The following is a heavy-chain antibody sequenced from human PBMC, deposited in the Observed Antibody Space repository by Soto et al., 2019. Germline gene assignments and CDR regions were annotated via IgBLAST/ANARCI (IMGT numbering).Heavy chain of an antibody. Sequence: SGPTLVNPTQTLTLTCTFSGFSLSTSGVGVGWIRQPPGKALEWLALIYWNDDKRYSPSLKSRLTITKDTSKNQVVLTMTNMDPVDTATYYCAHRRDARDGSSWRGRSYWFDPWGQGTLVTVSS. CDR1: GFSLSTSGVG. J-gene: IGHJ5*02. CDR2: IYWNDDK. CDR3: AHRRDARDGSSWRGRSYWFDP. V-gene: IGHV2-5*01. D-gene: IGHD6-13*01.